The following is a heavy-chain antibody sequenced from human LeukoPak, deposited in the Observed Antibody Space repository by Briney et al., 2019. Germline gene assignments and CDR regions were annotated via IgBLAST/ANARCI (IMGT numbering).Heavy chain of an antibody. D-gene: IGHD3-22*01. J-gene: IGHJ4*02. CDR3: ARDALGGLSYYDSRGDY. V-gene: IGHV3-21*01. CDR2: ISSSSSYI. CDR1: GFTFSSYS. Sequence: GGSLRLSCAASGFTFSSYSMNWVRQAPGKGLEWVSLISSSSSYIYYADSVKGRFTISRDNAKNSLYLQMNSLRAEDTAVYYWARDALGGLSYYDSRGDYWGQGTLVTVSS.